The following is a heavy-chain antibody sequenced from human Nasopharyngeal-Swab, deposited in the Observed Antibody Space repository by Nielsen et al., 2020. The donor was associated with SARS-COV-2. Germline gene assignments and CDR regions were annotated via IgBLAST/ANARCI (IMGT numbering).Heavy chain of an antibody. V-gene: IGHV3-23*01. CDR3: AKDRRYSSGWDINYGMDV. J-gene: IGHJ6*02. Sequence: GESLKISCAASGFTFSSYAISWVRQAPGKGLEWVSAISGSGGSTYYADSVKGRFTISRDNSKNTLYLQMNSLRAEDTAVYYCAKDRRYSSGWDINYGMDVWGQGTTVTVSS. D-gene: IGHD6-19*01. CDR1: GFTFSSYA. CDR2: ISGSGGST.